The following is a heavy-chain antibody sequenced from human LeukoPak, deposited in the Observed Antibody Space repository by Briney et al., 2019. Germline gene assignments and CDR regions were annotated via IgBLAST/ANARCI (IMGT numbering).Heavy chain of an antibody. CDR2: IYYSGST. V-gene: IGHV4-59*01. CDR3: ARKGLLWFGESHGDAFDI. D-gene: IGHD3-10*01. Sequence: KSSETLSLTCTVSGGSISSYYWSWIRQPPGKGLEWIGYIYYSGSTNYNPSLKSRVTISVDTSKNQFSLKLSSVTAADTAVYYCARKGLLWFGESHGDAFDIWGQGTMVTVSS. CDR1: GGSISSYY. J-gene: IGHJ3*02.